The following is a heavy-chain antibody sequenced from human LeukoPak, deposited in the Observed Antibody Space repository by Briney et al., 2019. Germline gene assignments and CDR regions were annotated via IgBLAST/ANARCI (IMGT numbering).Heavy chain of an antibody. J-gene: IGHJ5*02. CDR2: ISGSGGST. CDR3: AKQNHDSSVWYRWFDP. Sequence: GGSLRLSCAASGFTFSSYAMSWVRQAPGKGLEWVSAISGSGGSTYYADSVKGLFTISRDNSKNTLYLQMNSLRAEDTAVYYCAKQNHDSSVWYRWFDPGGQGTLVTVSS. D-gene: IGHD6-19*01. CDR1: GFTFSSYA. V-gene: IGHV3-23*01.